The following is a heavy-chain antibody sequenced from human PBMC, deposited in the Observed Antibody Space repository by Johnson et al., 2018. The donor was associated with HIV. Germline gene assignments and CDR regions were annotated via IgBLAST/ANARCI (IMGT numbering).Heavy chain of an antibody. CDR1: GFTFDDYA. CDR2: INWNGGST. J-gene: IGHJ3*02. V-gene: IGHV3-20*04. Sequence: EQLVESGGGVVRPGGSLRLSCAASGFTFDDYALTWVRQAPGKGLEWVSGINWNGGSTSYEDPVKGRFTISRDNSKNTLYLQMNSLRAEDTAVYYCAKDFSGYSGYGDAFDIWGQGTMVTVSS. CDR3: AKDFSGYSGYGDAFDI. D-gene: IGHD5-12*01.